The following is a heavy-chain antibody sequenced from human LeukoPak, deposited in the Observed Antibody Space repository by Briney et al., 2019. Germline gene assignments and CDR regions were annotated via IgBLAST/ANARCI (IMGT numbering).Heavy chain of an antibody. CDR3: ARDLGHSSSWYYFDY. J-gene: IGHJ4*02. CDR1: GFTFSSYA. CDR2: ISYDGSNK. V-gene: IGHV3-30*04. Sequence: GGSLRLSCAASGFTFSSYAMHWVRQAPGKGLEGVAVISYDGSNKYYADSVKGRFTISRDNSKNTLYLQMNSLRAEDTAVYYCARDLGHSSSWYYFDYWGQGTLVTVSS. D-gene: IGHD6-13*01.